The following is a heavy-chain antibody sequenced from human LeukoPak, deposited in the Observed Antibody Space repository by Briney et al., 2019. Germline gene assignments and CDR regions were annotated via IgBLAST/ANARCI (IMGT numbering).Heavy chain of an antibody. CDR3: ARPLETGYCSSTSCALDY. CDR1: GFTFSSYG. J-gene: IGHJ4*02. D-gene: IGHD2-2*03. Sequence: GGSLRLSCAASGFTFSSYGMSWVRQAPGKGLEWVSAISGSGGRTYYADCVEGRFTISRDNSNNTLYLQMNSLRAEDTAVYYCARPLETGYCSSTSCALDYWGQGTLVTVSS. V-gene: IGHV3-23*01. CDR2: ISGSGGRT.